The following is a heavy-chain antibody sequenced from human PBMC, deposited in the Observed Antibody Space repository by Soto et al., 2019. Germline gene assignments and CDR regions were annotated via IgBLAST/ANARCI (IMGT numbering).Heavy chain of an antibody. J-gene: IGHJ4*02. Sequence: PSETLSLTWTVAGGSISSYYWSWIRQPPGKGLEWIGYIYYSGSTNYNPSLKSRVTISVDTSKNQFSLKLSSVTAADTAVYYCARDQDSSGWIDYWGQGTLVTVSS. V-gene: IGHV4-59*01. CDR1: GGSISSYY. CDR3: ARDQDSSGWIDY. CDR2: IYYSGST. D-gene: IGHD6-19*01.